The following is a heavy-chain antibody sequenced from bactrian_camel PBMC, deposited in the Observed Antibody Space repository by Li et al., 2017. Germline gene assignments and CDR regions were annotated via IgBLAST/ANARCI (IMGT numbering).Heavy chain of an antibody. CDR2: IDRDEIT. D-gene: IGHD8*01. V-gene: IGHV3S10*01. J-gene: IGHJ4*01. CDR3: AADRPPCTGNWRSLWNY. Sequence: DVQLVESGGGSVQAGGSLRLACTHSGYYSSYCLGWFRQAPGKEREGVAGIDRDEITSYWSYVKGRFTISKDNAKNTLYLEMNSLKPEDTAMYYCAADRPPCTGNWRSLWNYWGQGTQVTVS. CDR1: GYYSSYC.